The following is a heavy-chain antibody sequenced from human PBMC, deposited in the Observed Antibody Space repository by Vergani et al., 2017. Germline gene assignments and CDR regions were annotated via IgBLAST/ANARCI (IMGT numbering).Heavy chain of an antibody. J-gene: IGHJ4*02. Sequence: QLQLQESGSGLVKPSQTLSLTCAVSGGSISSGGYSWSWIRQPPGKGLEWIGYIYHSGSTYYNPSLKRRVTISVDRSKNQFSLKLSSVTAADTAVYYCAASRTIFGVVAFDYWGQGTLVTVSS. CDR2: IYHSGST. CDR1: GGSISSGGYS. D-gene: IGHD3-3*01. CDR3: AASRTIFGVVAFDY. V-gene: IGHV4-30-2*01.